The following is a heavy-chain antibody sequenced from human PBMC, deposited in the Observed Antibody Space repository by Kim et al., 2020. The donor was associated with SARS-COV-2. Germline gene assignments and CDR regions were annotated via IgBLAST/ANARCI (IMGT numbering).Heavy chain of an antibody. CDR3: ARQVAGVMQAFDI. V-gene: IGHV6-1*01. J-gene: IGHJ3*02. D-gene: IGHD6-19*01. Sequence: YAVSLKSRITINPNTSKNQFSLQLNSVTPENTAVDYCARQVAGVMQAFDIWGQGTMVTVSS.